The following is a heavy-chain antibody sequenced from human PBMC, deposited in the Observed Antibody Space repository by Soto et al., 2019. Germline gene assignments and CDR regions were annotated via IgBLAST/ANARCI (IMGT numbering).Heavy chain of an antibody. Sequence: QITLKESGPTLVNPTQPLTLTCTFSGFSLSTSGVGVGWIRQPPGKALEWLALIYWDDDKRYSPSLKSRLTITKDTSKNQVVLTMTNMDPVDTATYYCAHFGGYGIAARHNWFDPWGQGTLVTVSS. CDR3: AHFGGYGIAARHNWFDP. CDR2: IYWDDDK. V-gene: IGHV2-5*02. D-gene: IGHD6-6*01. CDR1: GFSLSTSGVG. J-gene: IGHJ5*02.